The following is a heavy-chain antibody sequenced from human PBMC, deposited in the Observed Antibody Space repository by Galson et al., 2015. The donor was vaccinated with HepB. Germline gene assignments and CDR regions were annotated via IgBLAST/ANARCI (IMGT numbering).Heavy chain of an antibody. Sequence: CAISGDSVSSNSAAWNWIRQSPSRGLEWLGRTYYRSKWYNDYAVSVKSRITINPDTSKNQFSLQLNSVTPEDTAVYYCARGCDSSGCLNWFDPWGQGTLVTVSS. CDR1: GDSVSSNSAA. D-gene: IGHD6-19*01. CDR2: TYYRSKWYN. J-gene: IGHJ5*02. CDR3: ARGCDSSGCLNWFDP. V-gene: IGHV6-1*01.